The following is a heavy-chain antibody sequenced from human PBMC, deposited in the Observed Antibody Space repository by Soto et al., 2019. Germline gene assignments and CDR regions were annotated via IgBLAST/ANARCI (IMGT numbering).Heavy chain of an antibody. CDR2: IWYDASNK. D-gene: IGHD6-19*01. Sequence: QVQLVESGGGVVQPGRSLRLSCAASGFTFSSYGMHWVRQAPGKGLEWVAVIWYDASNKYYADSVKGRFTISRDNSKNTLYLQMNSLRGDDTAVYYCATLASKNGFDIWGQGTTVTVSS. J-gene: IGHJ3*02. CDR3: ATLASKNGFDI. CDR1: GFTFSSYG. V-gene: IGHV3-33*01.